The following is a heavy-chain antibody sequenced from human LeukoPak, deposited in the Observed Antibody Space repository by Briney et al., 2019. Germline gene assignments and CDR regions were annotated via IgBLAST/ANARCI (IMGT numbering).Heavy chain of an antibody. CDR1: GGSFSGYY. D-gene: IGHD3-22*01. J-gene: IGHJ4*02. V-gene: IGHV4-34*01. CDR2: TNHSGST. Sequence: PSETLSLTCAVYGGSFSGYYWSWIRQPPGKGLEWIGETNHSGSTNYNPSLKSRVTISVDTSKNQFSLKLSSVTAADTAVYYCARSTRYYYDSSGYYAFVYWGQGTLVTVSS. CDR3: ARSTRYYYDSSGYYAFVY.